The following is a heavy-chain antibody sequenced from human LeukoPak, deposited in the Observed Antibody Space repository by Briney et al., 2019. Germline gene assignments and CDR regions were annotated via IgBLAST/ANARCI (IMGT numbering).Heavy chain of an antibody. CDR2: FYFGGSN. D-gene: IGHD1-26*01. J-gene: IGHJ4*02. V-gene: IGHV4-39*01. Sequence: SETLSLTCTVSGDSISSNNRYWGWIRQPLGKGLEWIGSFYFGGSNYYSPSLRSRVIISVDTSKNQFSLKLSSVTAADTAVYYCARHHGVGATASLFDYWGQGTLVTVSS. CDR1: GDSISSNNRY. CDR3: ARHHGVGATASLFDY.